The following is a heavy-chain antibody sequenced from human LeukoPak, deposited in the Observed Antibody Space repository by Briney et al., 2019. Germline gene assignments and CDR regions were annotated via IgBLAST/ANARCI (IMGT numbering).Heavy chain of an antibody. CDR1: GFTFSDHY. D-gene: IGHD5-18*01. Sequence: GGSLRLSCAASGFTFSDHYMDWVRQAPGKGLEWVGRTRNKANSYTTEYAASVRGRFTISRDESKNSQSLQMNSLKTEDTAVYYCAREGMWIQLWLLCDWGQGTLVTVSS. CDR2: TRNKANSYTT. J-gene: IGHJ4*02. V-gene: IGHV3-72*01. CDR3: AREGMWIQLWLLCD.